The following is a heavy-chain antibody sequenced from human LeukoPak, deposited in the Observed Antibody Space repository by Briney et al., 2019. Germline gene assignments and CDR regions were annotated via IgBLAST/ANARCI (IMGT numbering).Heavy chain of an antibody. D-gene: IGHD5-24*01. Sequence: SETLSLTCSVSGGSMNSYYWSWIRQPPGKGLEWIGYIYYSGSTKYNPSLKSRVTISVDTSENQFSLKMSSVTAADTAVYYCARPRRDGYHIDYWGQGTLVTVSS. CDR2: IYYSGST. V-gene: IGHV4-59*08. J-gene: IGHJ4*02. CDR3: ARPRRDGYHIDY. CDR1: GGSMNSYY.